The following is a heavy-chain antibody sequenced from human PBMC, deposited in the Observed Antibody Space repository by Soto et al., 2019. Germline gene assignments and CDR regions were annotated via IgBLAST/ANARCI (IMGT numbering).Heavy chain of an antibody. CDR1: GGTISSWY. J-gene: IGHJ4*02. CDR2: IYYSGST. D-gene: IGHD1-26*01. CDR3: ARRYGSAIDY. V-gene: IGHV4-59*08. Sequence: SETLSLTCTVSGGTISSWYWSWIRQPPGKGLEWIGYIYYSGSTNCNPSLKSRVTISVDTSKNQFSLKLSSVTAADTAVYYCARRYGSAIDYWGQGTLVTVPS.